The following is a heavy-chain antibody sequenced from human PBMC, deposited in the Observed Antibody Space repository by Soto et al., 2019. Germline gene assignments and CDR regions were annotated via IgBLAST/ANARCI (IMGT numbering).Heavy chain of an antibody. Sequence: PGGSLRLSCAASGFTFSSYAMSWVRQAPGKGLEWVSAISGSGGSTYYADSVKGRFTISRDNSKNILYLQMNSLRADDTALYYCVRDDDQPANGPDIWGRGTMVTVSS. V-gene: IGHV3-23*01. D-gene: IGHD2-8*01. CDR3: VRDDDQPANGPDI. J-gene: IGHJ3*02. CDR2: ISGSGGST. CDR1: GFTFSSYA.